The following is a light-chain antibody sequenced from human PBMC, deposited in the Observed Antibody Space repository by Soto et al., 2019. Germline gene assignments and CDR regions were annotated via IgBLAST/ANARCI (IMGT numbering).Light chain of an antibody. V-gene: IGKV3-20*01. CDR2: DAS. Sequence: VLTQSPGTLSVSPGERATLSFWASETVATNLAWYQQKPGQAPRLLIYDASSRATGIPDRFSGGGSGTDFTLTISRLEPEDFAVYYCQQFSSYPLTFGGGTKVDI. CDR3: QQFSSYPLT. J-gene: IGKJ4*01. CDR1: ETVATN.